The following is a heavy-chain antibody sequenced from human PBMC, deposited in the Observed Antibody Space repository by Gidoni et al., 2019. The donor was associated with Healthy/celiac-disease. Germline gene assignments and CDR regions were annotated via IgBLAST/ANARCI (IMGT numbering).Heavy chain of an antibody. CDR3: AKERAAGIFDY. Sequence: QVQLVESGGGVVQPGRSLRLSCAASGFTFGSDGMHWVRRAPGKGLEWVTVISYDGSNKYYADSVKGRFTISRDNSKNTLYLQINSLGAEDTAVYYCAKERAAGIFDYWGQGTLVTVSS. CDR2: ISYDGSNK. V-gene: IGHV3-30*18. J-gene: IGHJ4*01. CDR1: GFTFGSDG. D-gene: IGHD6-13*01.